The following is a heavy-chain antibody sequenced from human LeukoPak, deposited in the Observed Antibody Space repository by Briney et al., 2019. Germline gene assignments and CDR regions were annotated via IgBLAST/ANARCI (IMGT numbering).Heavy chain of an antibody. J-gene: IGHJ4*02. CDR2: IRPSGTM. Sequence: SETLSLTCVVSGFSISSGYYWGWIRQPPGKGLEWIGNIRPSGTMFHDSSLNSRVTMSIDTSKNQFSLKLSSVTAADTAVYYCAREAERRVVNWGQGTLVTVSS. CDR3: AREAERRVVN. CDR1: GFSISSGYY. V-gene: IGHV4-38-2*02. D-gene: IGHD1-1*01.